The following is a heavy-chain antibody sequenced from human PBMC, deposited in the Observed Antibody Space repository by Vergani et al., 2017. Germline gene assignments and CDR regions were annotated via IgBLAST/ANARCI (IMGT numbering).Heavy chain of an antibody. J-gene: IGHJ4*02. V-gene: IGHV3-30*18. CDR3: ANEGSANRIRGWLDH. CDR1: GLMFNNYG. CDR2: ISSDGSNK. D-gene: IGHD3-10*01. Sequence: QAQLVESGGGVVQPGRSLRLSCETSGLMFNNYGMHWVRQAPGKGLEWVAVISSDGSNKHYADSVKGRFTISRDNSQNTLYLQMDSLTAEDTAVYYCANEGSANRIRGWLDHWGQGALVTVSS.